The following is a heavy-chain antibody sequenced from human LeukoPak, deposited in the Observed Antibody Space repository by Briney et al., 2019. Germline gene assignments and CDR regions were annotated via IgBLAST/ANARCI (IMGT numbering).Heavy chain of an antibody. V-gene: IGHV3-21*04. CDR3: ATDRVVVGATDAFDI. J-gene: IGHJ3*02. CDR2: ISYTGTYI. D-gene: IGHD1-26*01. CDR1: AFSLNAYN. Sequence: PGGSLRLSCAASAFSLNAYNMNWVRQAPGKGLEWVSSISYTGTYIYYADSVKGRFTISRDNAQNSLYLQMNSLRAEDTAVYYCATDRVVVGATDAFDIWGQGTMVTVSS.